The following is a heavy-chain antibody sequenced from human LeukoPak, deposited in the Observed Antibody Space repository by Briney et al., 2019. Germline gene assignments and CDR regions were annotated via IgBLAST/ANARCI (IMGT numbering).Heavy chain of an antibody. Sequence: GGSLRLSCAASGFTFSSYNMNWVRQAPGKGLEWVSYISSSSSTIYYADSVKGRFTISRDNAKNSLYLQMNSLRDEDTAVYYCARDLGSSWYDGPDYWGQGTLVTVSS. CDR3: ARDLGSSWYDGPDY. D-gene: IGHD6-13*01. CDR1: GFTFSSYN. CDR2: ISSSSSTI. J-gene: IGHJ4*02. V-gene: IGHV3-48*02.